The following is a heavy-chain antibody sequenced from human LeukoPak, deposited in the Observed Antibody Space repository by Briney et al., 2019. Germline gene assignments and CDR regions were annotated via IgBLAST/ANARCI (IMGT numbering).Heavy chain of an antibody. J-gene: IGHJ4*02. V-gene: IGHV1-69*05. CDR1: GGTFSSYA. D-gene: IGHD5-24*01. CDR3: ARGLRDGYNYDYFDY. Sequence: SVKVSCKXSGGTFSSYAISWVRQAPGQGLEWMGRIIPIFGTANYAQKFQGRVTITTDESTSTAYMELSSLRSEDTAVYYCARGLRDGYNYDYFDYWGQGTLVTVSS. CDR2: IIPIFGTA.